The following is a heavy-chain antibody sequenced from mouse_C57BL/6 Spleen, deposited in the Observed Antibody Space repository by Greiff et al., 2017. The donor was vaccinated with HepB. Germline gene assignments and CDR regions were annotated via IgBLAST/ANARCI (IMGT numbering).Heavy chain of an antibody. J-gene: IGHJ2*01. Sequence: QVQLQQPGAELVRPGSSVKLSCKASGYTFTSYWMDWVKQRPGQGLEWIGNIYPSDSETHYNQKFKDKATLTVDKSSSTAYMQLSSLTSEDSAVYYGARRGLRDSSGYVNYWGQGTTLTVSS. CDR1: GYTFTSYW. CDR2: IYPSDSET. CDR3: ARRGLRDSSGYVNY. V-gene: IGHV1-61*01. D-gene: IGHD3-2*02.